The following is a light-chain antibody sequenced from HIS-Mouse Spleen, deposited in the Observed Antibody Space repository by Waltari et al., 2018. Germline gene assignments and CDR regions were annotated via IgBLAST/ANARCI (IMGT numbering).Light chain of an antibody. J-gene: IGLJ2*01. CDR2: KDS. CDR1: ALPKQY. Sequence: SYELTQPPSVSVSPGQTARITCHGDALPKQYVYWYQQKPGQAPVLVIYKDSERPSGIPERFSGSSSGTTVTLTISGVQAEDEADYYCQSADSSGTYVVFGGGTKLTVL. V-gene: IGLV3-25*03. CDR3: QSADSSGTYVV.